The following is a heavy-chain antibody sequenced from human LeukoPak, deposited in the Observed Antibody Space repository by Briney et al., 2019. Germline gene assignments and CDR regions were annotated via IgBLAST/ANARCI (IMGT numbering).Heavy chain of an antibody. CDR1: GGTFSSYA. D-gene: IGHD1-26*01. J-gene: IGHJ4*02. CDR3: ARGEVGATPTTFGY. Sequence: SVKVSCKASGGTFSSYAISWVRQAPGQGLEWMGGIIPIFGTANYAQKFQGRVTITTDESTSTAYMELSSLRSEDTAVYYCARGEVGATPTTFGYWGQGTLVTVSS. V-gene: IGHV1-69*05. CDR2: IIPIFGTA.